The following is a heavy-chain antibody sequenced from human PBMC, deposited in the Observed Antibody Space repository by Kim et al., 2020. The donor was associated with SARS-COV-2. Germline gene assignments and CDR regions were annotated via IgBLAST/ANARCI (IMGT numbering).Heavy chain of an antibody. V-gene: IGHV3-23*01. J-gene: IGHJ4*02. D-gene: IGHD6-19*01. Sequence: ESVKGRFTTARDNSKDTLYLQMNSLRAEDTAVYYCATEHLIAAVAGNFDYWGQGTLVTVSS. CDR3: ATEHLIAAVAGNFDY.